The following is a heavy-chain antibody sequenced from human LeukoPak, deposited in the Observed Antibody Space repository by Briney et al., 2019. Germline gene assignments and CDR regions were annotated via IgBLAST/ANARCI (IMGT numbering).Heavy chain of an antibody. Sequence: GGSLRLSCAASGFTFSSHWMHWVRQAPGKGLVWVSRINSDGSSISYADSVKGRFTISRDNSKNTLYLQMNSLRAEDTAVYYCAGVVTAIPNWFDPWGQGTLVTVSS. V-gene: IGHV3-74*01. CDR1: GFTFSSHW. CDR3: AGVVTAIPNWFDP. J-gene: IGHJ5*02. CDR2: INSDGSSI. D-gene: IGHD2-21*02.